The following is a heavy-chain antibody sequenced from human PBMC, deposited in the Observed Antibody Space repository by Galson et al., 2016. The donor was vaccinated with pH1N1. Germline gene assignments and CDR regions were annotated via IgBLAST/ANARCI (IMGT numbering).Heavy chain of an antibody. J-gene: IGHJ5*01. CDR1: GFTFSNVW. D-gene: IGHD5-12*01. CDR3: TLDEEFSGLWDS. CDR2: IKSRTDGGTT. V-gene: IGHV3-15*07. Sequence: SLRLSCAASGFTFSNVWMNWVRQAPGKGLEWVGRIKSRTDGGTTDCAAPVKARFTISRADSKNTLYLQMNSLKTADTGVYYCTLDEEFSGLWDSWGQGTLVTVSS.